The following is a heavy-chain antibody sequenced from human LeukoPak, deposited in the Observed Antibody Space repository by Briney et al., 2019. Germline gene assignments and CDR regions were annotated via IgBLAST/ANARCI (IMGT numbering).Heavy chain of an antibody. V-gene: IGHV4-59*01. CDR1: GGSMNTYY. CDR2: ILDSGTT. D-gene: IGHD2-15*01. CDR3: ARVLGSGYSDY. J-gene: IGHJ4*02. Sequence: PSETLSLTCTVSGGSMNTYYWNWIRQPPGKGLEWIGCILDSGTTYYSPSLKSRVTISVDMSKNQFSLKLYSVTAADTAVYYCARVLGSGYSDYWGQGTLVTVSS.